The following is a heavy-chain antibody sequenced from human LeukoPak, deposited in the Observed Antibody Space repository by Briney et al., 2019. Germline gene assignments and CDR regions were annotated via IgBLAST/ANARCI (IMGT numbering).Heavy chain of an antibody. V-gene: IGHV3-30*03. CDR1: GFTFSSYS. Sequence: GGSLRLSCAASGFTFSSYSMNWVRQAPGKGLEWVAVISYDGSIEYYADSVKGRFTISRDNSKNTLYLQMNSLRPEDTAVYYCAREAEAFDIWGQGTMVTVSS. CDR2: ISYDGSIE. J-gene: IGHJ3*02. CDR3: AREAEAFDI.